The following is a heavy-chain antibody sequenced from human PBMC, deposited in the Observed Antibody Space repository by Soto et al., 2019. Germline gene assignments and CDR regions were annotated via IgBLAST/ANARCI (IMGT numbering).Heavy chain of an antibody. V-gene: IGHV1-8*01. J-gene: IGHJ4*02. D-gene: IGHD2-15*01. CDR1: GYTFTSYD. CDR3: ARVPVGFSGGSCYSFDYFAY. Sequence: QVQLVQSGAEVKKPGASVKVSCKASGYTFTSYDINRVRQATGQGLEWMGWMNPNSGNTGYAQKFQGRVTMTRNTSIRTAYMGLGSLRSEDTAVYYCARVPVGFSGGSCYSFDYFAYWGQGTLVAVSS. CDR2: MNPNSGNT.